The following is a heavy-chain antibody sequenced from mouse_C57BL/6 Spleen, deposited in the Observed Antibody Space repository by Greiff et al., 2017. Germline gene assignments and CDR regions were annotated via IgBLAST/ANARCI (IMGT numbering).Heavy chain of an antibody. D-gene: IGHD1-1*01. CDR2: IYPGSGST. J-gene: IGHJ3*01. V-gene: IGHV1-55*01. CDR1: GYTFTSYW. Sequence: QVQLQQPGAELVKPGASVKMSCKASGYTFTSYWITWVKQRPGQGLEWIGEIYPGSGSTNYNEKFKSKATLTVDTSSVTADMQLSSLTSEDSAVYYCARSGYYGSSYGAWFAYWGRGTRVTVSA. CDR3: ARSGYYGSSYGAWFAY.